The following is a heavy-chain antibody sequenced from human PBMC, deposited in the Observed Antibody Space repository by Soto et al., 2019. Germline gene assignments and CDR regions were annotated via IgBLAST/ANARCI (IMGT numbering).Heavy chain of an antibody. CDR3: AGYRGYYGMDV. D-gene: IGHD3-10*01. CDR2: ISYDGSTK. V-gene: IGHV3-30*03. CDR1: GFTFSSYG. Sequence: QVQLVESGGGVVQPGRSLRLSCAASGFTFSSYGMHWVRQAPGKGLEWVAVISYDGSTKYYADSVKGRFTISRDNSKNTMHLQMNSLRAEDTAVYYCAGYRGYYGMDVWGQGTTVTVSS. J-gene: IGHJ6*02.